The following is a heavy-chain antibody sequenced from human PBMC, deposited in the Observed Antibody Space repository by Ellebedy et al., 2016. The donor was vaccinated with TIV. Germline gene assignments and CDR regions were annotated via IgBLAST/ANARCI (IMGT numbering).Heavy chain of an antibody. J-gene: IGHJ6*02. CDR3: ARGSWACSGSMDV. V-gene: IGHV3-74*03. D-gene: IGHD6-19*01. CDR2: ISPAGGWT. Sequence: LSLTCAFSGASINTYYWNWIRQPPGKGLVWVSRISPAGGWTSYASSVKGRFTISSDNAKNTLYLQMNSLRAEDTAVYYCARGSWACSGSMDVWGQGTTVTVSS. CDR1: GASINTYY.